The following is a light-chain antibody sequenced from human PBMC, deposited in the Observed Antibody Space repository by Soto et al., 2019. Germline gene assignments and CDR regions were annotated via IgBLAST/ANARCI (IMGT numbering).Light chain of an antibody. Sequence: EIVLTQSPATLSLSPGERATLSCRASQSVSSYLAWYQQKPGQAPRLLIYDASNRATGIPARFSGSGSGTDFTLTISSLQPEDFAVYYCQQYGDSSVTFGQGTKVDIK. V-gene: IGKV3-11*01. CDR3: QQYGDSSVT. CDR1: QSVSSY. J-gene: IGKJ1*01. CDR2: DAS.